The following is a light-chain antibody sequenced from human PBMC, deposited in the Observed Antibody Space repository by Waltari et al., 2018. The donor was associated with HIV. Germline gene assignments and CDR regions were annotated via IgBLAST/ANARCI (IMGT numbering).Light chain of an antibody. CDR2: VDN. CDR1: SGSIASSY. V-gene: IGLV6-57*01. J-gene: IGLJ2*01. CDR3: QSYDTTTPVV. Sequence: NFMLTQPHSVSESPGKTVSISCTRSSGSIASSYVQWYQQRPGSSPTAVIFVDNQRPSGLPARFSGSIDSSSNSASLTIAGLKTEDEADYYCQSYDTTTPVVFGGGTRLTVL.